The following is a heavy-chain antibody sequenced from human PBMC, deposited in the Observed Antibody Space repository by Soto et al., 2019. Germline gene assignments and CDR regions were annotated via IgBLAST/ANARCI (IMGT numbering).Heavy chain of an antibody. CDR1: GYIFTDYY. CDR2: INPNSGGT. V-gene: IGHV1-2*06. D-gene: IGHD3-3*01. J-gene: IGHJ6*02. CDR3: ARGRITIFGVVPRYGMDV. Sequence: ASVKVSCKASGYIFTDYYMHWVRQAPGQELGWMGRINPNSGGTNYAQKFQGRVTMTRDTSISTAYTELSSLRSEDTAMYYCARGRITIFGVVPRYGMDVWGQGTTVTVSS.